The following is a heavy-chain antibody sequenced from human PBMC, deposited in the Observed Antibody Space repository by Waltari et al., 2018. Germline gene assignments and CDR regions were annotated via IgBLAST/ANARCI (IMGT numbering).Heavy chain of an antibody. D-gene: IGHD4-4*01. CDR1: GFGFSRYW. Sequence: EAQLVESGGDFVQPGGSRRLSCAAYGFGFSRYWMHWVRQVPGKGLVWVSRIDSDGWTKIYADSVKGRFTISRDNAKNTVYLQMNSLRAEDMAIYYCARVASNWHFDLWGRGTLVTV. V-gene: IGHV3-74*01. CDR2: IDSDGWTK. CDR3: ARVASNWHFDL. J-gene: IGHJ2*01.